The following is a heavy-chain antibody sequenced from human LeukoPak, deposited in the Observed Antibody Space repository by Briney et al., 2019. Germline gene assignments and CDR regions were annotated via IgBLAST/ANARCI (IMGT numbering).Heavy chain of an antibody. CDR2: ISEDGSRE. J-gene: IGHJ4*02. CDR1: GINFRKYW. Sequence: TGGSLRLSCEVSGINFRKYWMTWVRQAPGKGLEWVASISEDGSREWYVDSVKGRFTVSRDNAKNALYLQVNSLRVDDTAVYYCTRDYSNARDYRGQGTLVTVSS. D-gene: IGHD2-21*01. V-gene: IGHV3-7*01. CDR3: TRDYSNARDY.